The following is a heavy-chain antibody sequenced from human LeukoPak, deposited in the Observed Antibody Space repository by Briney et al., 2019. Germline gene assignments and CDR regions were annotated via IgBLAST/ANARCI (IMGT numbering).Heavy chain of an antibody. CDR2: INQGASQK. CDR1: GFTFSNFW. CDR3: AKAAAYYYGSGSRYYFDY. D-gene: IGHD3-10*01. V-gene: IGHV3-7*03. J-gene: IGHJ4*02. Sequence: GGSLRLSCATSGFTFSNFWMSWVRQAPGRGLEWVASINQGASQKYYLDSVKGRFTISRDNNAKNSLYLEMNSLRAEDTAVYYCAKAAAYYYGSGSRYYFDYWGQGTLVTVSS.